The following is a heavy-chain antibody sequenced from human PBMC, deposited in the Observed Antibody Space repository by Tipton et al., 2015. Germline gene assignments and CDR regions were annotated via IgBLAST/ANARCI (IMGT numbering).Heavy chain of an antibody. CDR3: GRGGWGSGYFDS. CDR2: IRAKAHGGTT. D-gene: IGHD7-27*01. Sequence: SLRLSCTPSGFIFGDYSVTWVRQAPGKGLEWVGVIRAKAHGGTTDYGASVKGRFTISRDDSKSIAFLQVNSLISEDTAVYYCGRGGWGSGYFDSWGQGTLVSVSS. J-gene: IGHJ4*02. V-gene: IGHV3-49*04. CDR1: GFIFGDYS.